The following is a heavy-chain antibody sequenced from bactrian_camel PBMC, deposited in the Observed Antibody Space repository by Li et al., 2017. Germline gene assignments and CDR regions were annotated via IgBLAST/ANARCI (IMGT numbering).Heavy chain of an antibody. Sequence: HVQLVESGGGSVQTGGSLRLSCTASEPDISISCMGWFRQAPGKEREPVSHILSDGTTNYANSVKGRFTISQDTADNTVYLQMNSLKPDDTAMYYCAANPIGWSLDLLPGAFGYWGQGTQVTVS. CDR2: ILSDGTT. D-gene: IGHD2*01. CDR1: EPDISISC. V-gene: IGHV3S53*01. J-gene: IGHJ6*01. CDR3: AANPIGWSLDLLPGAFGY.